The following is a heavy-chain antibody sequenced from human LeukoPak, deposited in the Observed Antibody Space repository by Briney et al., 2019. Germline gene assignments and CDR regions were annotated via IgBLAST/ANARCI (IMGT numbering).Heavy chain of an antibody. CDR1: GGSISSGSYY. CDR2: IYYSGST. V-gene: IGHV4-61*01. Sequence: SETLSLTCTVSGGSISSGSYYWSWIRQPPGKGLEWIGYIYYSGSTNYNPSLKSRVTISVDTSKNQFSLKLSSVTAADTAVYYCARVRPSAVVTELGFDYWGQGTLVTVSS. CDR3: ARVRPSAVVTELGFDY. D-gene: IGHD4-23*01. J-gene: IGHJ4*02.